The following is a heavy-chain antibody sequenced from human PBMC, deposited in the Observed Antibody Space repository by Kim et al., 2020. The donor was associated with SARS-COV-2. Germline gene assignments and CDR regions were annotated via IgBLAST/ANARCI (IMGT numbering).Heavy chain of an antibody. J-gene: IGHJ4*02. V-gene: IGHV3-73*01. CDR1: GFIFSVSS. Sequence: GGSLRLSCAASGFIFSVSSMHWVRQASGKGLEWVGRIRSKADSYATSYAASVKGRFTISRDDSKSAAYLEMNSLKTEDTAVYYCTSNYYGSGIYNRLYFDYWGQGTLVTVSS. CDR2: IRSKADSYAT. D-gene: IGHD3-10*01. CDR3: TSNYYGSGIYNRLYFDY.